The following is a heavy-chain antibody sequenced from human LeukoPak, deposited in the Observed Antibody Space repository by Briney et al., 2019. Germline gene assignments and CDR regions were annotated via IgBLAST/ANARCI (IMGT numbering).Heavy chain of an antibody. CDR3: ARDGRYQLLSATVSAFDI. Sequence: PSETLSLTCTVSGGSISSGSYYWSWIRQPAGKGLEWIGRIYTSGSTNYNPSLKSRVTISVDTPKNQFSLKLSSVTAADTAVYYCARDGRYQLLSATVSAFDIWGQGTMVTVSS. D-gene: IGHD2-2*01. J-gene: IGHJ3*02. CDR2: IYTSGST. V-gene: IGHV4-61*02. CDR1: GGSISSGSYY.